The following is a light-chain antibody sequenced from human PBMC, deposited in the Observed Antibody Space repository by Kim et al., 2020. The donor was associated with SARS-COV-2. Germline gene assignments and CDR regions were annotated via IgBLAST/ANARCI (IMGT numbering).Light chain of an antibody. CDR3: QQSHTAPLLT. CDR2: AAS. J-gene: IGKJ4*01. Sequence: DIQMTQSPSSLAASVGDRVTIAWRASQSINTYLNWYQQKPGEAPKLLIYAASTLQSGVPSRFSGSGSGTDFTLTISSLQPEDFAIYYCQQSHTAPLLTFGGGTKVDIK. CDR1: QSINTY. V-gene: IGKV1-39*01.